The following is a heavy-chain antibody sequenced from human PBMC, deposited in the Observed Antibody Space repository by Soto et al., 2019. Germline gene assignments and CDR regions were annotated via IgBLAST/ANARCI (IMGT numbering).Heavy chain of an antibody. CDR3: ARWTGGPNSYFDY. CDR2: ISDSGST. V-gene: IGHV4-59*01. Sequence: PETLSLTCTVSGNSLSRYYWSWIRQPPGEGLEWIRYISDSGSTTYNPSLKSRVTISVDTSNNQFSVKLSSVTAADTAVYYCARWTGGPNSYFDYWGRGTLVTVSS. J-gene: IGHJ4*02. CDR1: GNSLSRYY. D-gene: IGHD1-1*01.